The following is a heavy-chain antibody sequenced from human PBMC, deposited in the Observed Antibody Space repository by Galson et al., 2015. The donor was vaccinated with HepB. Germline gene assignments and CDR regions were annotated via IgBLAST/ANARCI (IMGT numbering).Heavy chain of an antibody. CDR1: GFTFSSYS. D-gene: IGHD4-17*01. J-gene: IGHJ4*02. CDR3: AKERTFDYGDYRGPFDY. Sequence: SLRLSCAASGFTFSSYSMNWVRQAPGKGLEWVSSISSSSSYIYYADSVKGRFTISRDNAKNSLYLQMNSLRAEDTAVYYCAKERTFDYGDYRGPFDYWGQGTLVTVSS. CDR2: ISSSSSYI. V-gene: IGHV3-21*01.